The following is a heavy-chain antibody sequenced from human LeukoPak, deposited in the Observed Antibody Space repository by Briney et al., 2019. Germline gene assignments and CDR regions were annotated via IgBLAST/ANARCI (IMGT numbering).Heavy chain of an antibody. Sequence: ASVKVSCKASGYTFTSYGISWVRQAPGQGLEWMGWISAYNGNTNYAQKLQGRVTMTTDTSTSTAYMELRSLRSDDTAVYYCARVQRWLQFLNYFDYWGQGTLVTVSS. CDR1: GYTFTSYG. CDR3: ARVQRWLQFLNYFDY. V-gene: IGHV1-18*01. D-gene: IGHD5-24*01. J-gene: IGHJ4*02. CDR2: ISAYNGNT.